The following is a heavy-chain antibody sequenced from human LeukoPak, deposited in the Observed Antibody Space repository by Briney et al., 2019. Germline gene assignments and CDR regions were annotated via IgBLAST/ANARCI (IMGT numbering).Heavy chain of an antibody. CDR2: IYHSGST. V-gene: IGHV4-4*02. D-gene: IGHD6-13*01. CDR3: ASLAGYSSSWYYFDY. Sequence: PSETLSLTCAVSGGSISSSNWWSWVRQPPGKGLEWIGGIYHSGSTNYNPSLKSRVTISVDKSKNQFSLKLSSVTAADTAVYYCASLAGYSSSWYYFDYWGQGTLVTVSS. CDR1: GGSISSSNW. J-gene: IGHJ4*02.